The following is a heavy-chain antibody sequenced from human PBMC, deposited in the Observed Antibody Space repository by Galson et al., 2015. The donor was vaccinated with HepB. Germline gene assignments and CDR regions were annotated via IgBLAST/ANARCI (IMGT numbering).Heavy chain of an antibody. CDR2: IKQDGSEK. Sequence: SLRLSCAASGFTFSSYWMSWVRQAPGKGLEWVANIKQDGSEKYYVDSVKGRFTISRDNAKNSLYLQMNSLRAEDTAVYYCARARIKYSSSHYYYYGMDVWGQGTTVTVSS. CDR3: ARARIKYSSSHYYYYGMDV. V-gene: IGHV3-7*03. J-gene: IGHJ6*02. CDR1: GFTFSSYW. D-gene: IGHD6-6*01.